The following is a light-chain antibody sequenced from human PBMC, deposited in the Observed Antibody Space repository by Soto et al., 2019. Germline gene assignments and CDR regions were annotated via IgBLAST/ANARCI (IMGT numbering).Light chain of an antibody. Sequence: QSALTQPASVYGSPAQSITISCNGTSSDVGSYNLVSWYQQHPGKAPKLMIYEGSKRPSGVSNRFSGSKSGNTASLTISGLHAEDEADYYCCSYAGSSPHVVFGGGTKLTVL. J-gene: IGLJ2*01. CDR2: EGS. CDR1: SSDVGSYNL. CDR3: CSYAGSSPHVV. V-gene: IGLV2-23*01.